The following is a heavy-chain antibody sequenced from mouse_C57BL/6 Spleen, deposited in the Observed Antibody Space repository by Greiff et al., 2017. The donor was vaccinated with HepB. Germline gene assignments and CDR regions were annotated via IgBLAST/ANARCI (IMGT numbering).Heavy chain of an antibody. CDR2: INYDGSST. D-gene: IGHD3-2*02. CDR1: GFTFSDYY. J-gene: IGHJ3*01. V-gene: IGHV5-16*01. Sequence: EVKLMESEGGLVQPGSSMKLSCTASGFTFSDYYMAWVRQVPEKGLEWVANINYDGSSTYYLDSLKSRFIISRDNAKNILYLQMSSLKSEDTATYYCARYSGYASPFAYWGQGTLVTVSA. CDR3: ARYSGYASPFAY.